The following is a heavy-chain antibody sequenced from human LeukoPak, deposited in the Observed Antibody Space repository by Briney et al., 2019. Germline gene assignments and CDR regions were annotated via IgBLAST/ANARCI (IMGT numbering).Heavy chain of an antibody. CDR1: GGSISSSSYY. D-gene: IGHD2-15*01. V-gene: IGHV4-39*01. Sequence: SETLSLTCTVSGGSISSSSYYWGWIRQPPGKGLEWIGSIYYSGSTYYNPSLKSRVTISVDTSKNQFSLKLSAVTAAETDVYYCARSGYCSGGSCYSYAFDIWGQGTMVTVSS. J-gene: IGHJ3*02. CDR3: ARSGYCSGGSCYSYAFDI. CDR2: IYYSGST.